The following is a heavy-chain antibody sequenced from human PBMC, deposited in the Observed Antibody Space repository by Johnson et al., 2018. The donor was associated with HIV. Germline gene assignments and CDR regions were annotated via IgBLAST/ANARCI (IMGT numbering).Heavy chain of an antibody. CDR2: IQNDGSNK. Sequence: QVQLVESGGGLVKPGGSLRLSCAASGFTFNIHGVHWVRRAPGKGLEWVAYIQNDGSNKYYRDSVKGRITVTRDISKNTLYLQMNSLSAEDTAVYYCATRQQLVPGAFDIWGQGTMVTVSS. J-gene: IGHJ3*02. V-gene: IGHV3-30*02. CDR3: ATRQQLVPGAFDI. D-gene: IGHD6-13*01. CDR1: GFTFNIHG.